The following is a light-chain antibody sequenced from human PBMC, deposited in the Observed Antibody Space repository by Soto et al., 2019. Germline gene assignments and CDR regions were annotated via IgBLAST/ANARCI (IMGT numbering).Light chain of an antibody. CDR1: QSVNTY. J-gene: IGKJ2*01. Sequence: DIPMTQSPSSLSASVGDRVTITCRASQSVNTYLNWYQKRQGKATRLLIYAATSLQSGVPPRFSGSGSGTDFNLTISGLQPEDFATYYCQQSHNTPYTFGLGTMLEVK. CDR3: QQSHNTPYT. CDR2: AAT. V-gene: IGKV1-39*01.